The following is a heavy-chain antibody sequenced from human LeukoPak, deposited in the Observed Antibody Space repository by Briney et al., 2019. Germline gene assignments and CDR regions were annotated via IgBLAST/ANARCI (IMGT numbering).Heavy chain of an antibody. CDR3: AKWGDFYILPGCYVPDY. J-gene: IGHJ4*02. CDR2: ITCSYGSS. V-gene: IGHV3-23*01. D-gene: IGHD3-9*01. Sequence: GTYLRLSCVASGFTFTNYAMSRVRQAPGKGLEWVSAITCSYGSSYYALSVKGRFTTSRENSRNTLYLQVSSVIAEDTAVYYCAKWGDFYILPGCYVPDYWGQGSLVTVSS. CDR1: GFTFTNYA.